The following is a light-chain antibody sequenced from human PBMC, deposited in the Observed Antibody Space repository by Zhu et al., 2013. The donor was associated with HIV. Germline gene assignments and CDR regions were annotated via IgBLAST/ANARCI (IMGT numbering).Light chain of an antibody. Sequence: QSVLTQPPSASGTPGQRVTISCSGSSSNIGSNYVYWYQQVSGTAPKLLIYRNNERPSRVPDRFSGSKSGTSASLAISGVRSEDDGDYYCATWDDSLSAVVFGAGTRLTV. CDR3: ATWDDSLSAVV. J-gene: IGLJ2*01. CDR1: SSNIGSNY. CDR2: RNN. V-gene: IGLV1-47*01.